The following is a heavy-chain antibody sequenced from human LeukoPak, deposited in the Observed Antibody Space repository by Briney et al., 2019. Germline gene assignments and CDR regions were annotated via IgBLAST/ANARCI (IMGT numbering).Heavy chain of an antibody. Sequence: SETLSLTCAVSGGSISSGGYSWTWIRQPPGKGLECVGHVYYSGSTYYNPSLKSRVTISLDTSKNQFSLKLSSVTAADTAVYYCARGSSSWLDYYMDVWGKGTTVTVSS. CDR3: ARGSSSWLDYYMDV. CDR1: GGSISSGGYS. J-gene: IGHJ6*03. CDR2: VYYSGST. D-gene: IGHD6-13*01. V-gene: IGHV4-30-4*07.